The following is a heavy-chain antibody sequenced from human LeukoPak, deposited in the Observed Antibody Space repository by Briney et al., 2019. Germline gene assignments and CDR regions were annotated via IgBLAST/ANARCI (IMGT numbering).Heavy chain of an antibody. V-gene: IGHV4-59*08. CDR1: GGSISSYY. CDR2: IYYSGST. J-gene: IGHJ4*02. Sequence: SETLSLTCTVSGGSISSYYWSWIRQPPGKGLEWIGYIYYSGSTNYNPSLKSRVTISVDTSKNQFSLKLSSVTAADTAVYYCARGFDYDFWSGPYYFDYWGQGTLVTVSS. CDR3: ARGFDYDFWSGPYYFDY. D-gene: IGHD3-3*01.